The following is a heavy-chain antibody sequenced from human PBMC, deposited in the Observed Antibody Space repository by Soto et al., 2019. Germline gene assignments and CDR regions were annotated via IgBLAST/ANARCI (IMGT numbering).Heavy chain of an antibody. V-gene: IGHV1-18*01. Sequence: QVHLVQSGAEVKKPGASVKVSCKASGYTFTSYRITWVRQAPGQGLHWMGWISPYDGNTNFAPEQQGIVTTTNDASTSTAYMELRSLRSDATALYCCARDPDRNFDYWGQGTLVTVSS. CDR2: ISPYDGNT. CDR3: ARDPDRNFDY. D-gene: IGHD2-21*02. J-gene: IGHJ4*02. CDR1: GYTFTSYR.